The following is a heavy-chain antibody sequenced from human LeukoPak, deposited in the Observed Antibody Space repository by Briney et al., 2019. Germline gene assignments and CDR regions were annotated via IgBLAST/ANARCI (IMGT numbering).Heavy chain of an antibody. Sequence: ASVKVPCKASGYTFTSYYMHWVRQAPGQGLEWMGIINPSGGSTSYAQKFQGRVTMTRDTSTSTVYMELSSLRSEDTAVYYCARDGTEDGSGNHRALFFYWGQGTLVTVSS. CDR1: GYTFTSYY. D-gene: IGHD3-10*01. J-gene: IGHJ4*02. CDR2: INPSGGST. V-gene: IGHV1-46*01. CDR3: ARDGTEDGSGNHRALFFY.